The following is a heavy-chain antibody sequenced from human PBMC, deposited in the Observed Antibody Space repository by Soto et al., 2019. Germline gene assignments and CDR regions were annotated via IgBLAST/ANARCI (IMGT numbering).Heavy chain of an antibody. CDR2: IYYSGTT. Sequence: ASETLSLTCIVSGGSTSSSGYYWGWIRQPPGKGLEWIGSIYYSGTTYYNPSLKSRVTISADTSNNQFSLNLSSVAAADTAVYYCARGRGSYGHIFEYWGPGALVTVSS. CDR1: GGSTSSSGYY. J-gene: IGHJ4*02. D-gene: IGHD1-26*01. V-gene: IGHV4-39*01. CDR3: ARGRGSYGHIFEY.